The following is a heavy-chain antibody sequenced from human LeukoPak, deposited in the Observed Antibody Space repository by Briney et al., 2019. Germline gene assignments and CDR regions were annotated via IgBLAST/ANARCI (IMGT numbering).Heavy chain of an antibody. CDR1: GYTLTDYY. J-gene: IGHJ4*02. V-gene: IGHV1-2*06. CDR3: AREGVVLGSSPLDY. D-gene: IGHD2-8*02. Sequence: ASVKVSCKASGYTLTDYYMHWVRQAPGQGLEWMGRINPNSGGTNYAQKFQGRVTMTRDTSISTVYMELSRLRSDDTAVYYCAREGVVLGSSPLDYWGQGTLVTVSS. CDR2: INPNSGGT.